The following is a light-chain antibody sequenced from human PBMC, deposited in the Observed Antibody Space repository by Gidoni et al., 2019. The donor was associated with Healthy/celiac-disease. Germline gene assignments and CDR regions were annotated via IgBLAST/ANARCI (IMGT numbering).Light chain of an antibody. CDR1: SSDVGGYNY. V-gene: IGLV2-14*01. Sequence: QSALPQPASVSGSPGQSITISCTGTSSDVGGYNYVSWYQQHPGNAPKLMIYDVSNRPSGVSNRFSGSKSGNTASLTISGLQAEDEADYYCSSYTSSSLVVFGGGTKLTVL. J-gene: IGLJ2*01. CDR3: SSYTSSSLVV. CDR2: DVS.